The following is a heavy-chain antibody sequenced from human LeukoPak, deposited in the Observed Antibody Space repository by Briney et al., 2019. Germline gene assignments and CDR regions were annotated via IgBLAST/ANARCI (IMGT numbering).Heavy chain of an antibody. CDR1: GGSISSYY. J-gene: IGHJ6*02. D-gene: IGHD2-15*01. Sequence: SETLSLTYTVSGGSISSYYWSWIRQPPGKGLEWIGYIYYSGSTNYNPSLKSRVTISVDTSKNQFSLKLSSVTAADTAVYYCARVARYCSGGSCLLHSPYGMDVWGQGTTVTVSS. CDR3: ARVARYCSGGSCLLHSPYGMDV. V-gene: IGHV4-59*01. CDR2: IYYSGST.